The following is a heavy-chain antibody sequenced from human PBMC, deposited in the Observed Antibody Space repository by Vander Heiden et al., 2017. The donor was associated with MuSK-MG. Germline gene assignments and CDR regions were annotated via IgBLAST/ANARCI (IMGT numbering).Heavy chain of an antibody. D-gene: IGHD4-4*01. CDR1: GFTFSSYA. Sequence: QVQLAECGGDVCRPGRSLRLSCSASGFTFSSYAMHWVRQAPGKGLEGVAVISYDGRNKYYADAGKGRFTISRDNSKILLYRQMKRMRTEATAVYYDATVSSRTTRDWFDPWGQGTLVTVSS. CDR3: ATVSSRTTRDWFDP. J-gene: IGHJ5*02. V-gene: IGHV3-30*04. CDR2: ISYDGRNK.